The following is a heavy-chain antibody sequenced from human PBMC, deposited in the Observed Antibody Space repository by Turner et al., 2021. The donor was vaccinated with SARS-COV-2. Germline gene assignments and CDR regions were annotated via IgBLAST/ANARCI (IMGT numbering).Heavy chain of an antibody. J-gene: IGHJ5*02. CDR1: GFTFSSYE. V-gene: IGHV3-48*03. CDR3: ASQIHGGYYSNWFDP. CDR2: ISSSGSTI. D-gene: IGHD3-22*01. Sequence: EVQLVASGGGLVQPGGSLRLSCAASGFTFSSYEMNWVRQAPGKGLEWVSDISSSGSTIYYADSVKGRFTISRDNAKNSLYLQMNSLRAEDTAVYYCASQIHGGYYSNWFDPWGQGTLVTVSS.